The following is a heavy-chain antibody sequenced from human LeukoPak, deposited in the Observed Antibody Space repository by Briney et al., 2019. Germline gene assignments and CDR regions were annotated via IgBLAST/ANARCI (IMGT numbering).Heavy chain of an antibody. Sequence: ASVKVSCKAFGYTFTGYYIQWMRRAPGQGLEWMGWINPDSGGTKYAQWLQGRVTMTRDTSISTAYMELSRLSSDDTAVYYCARLREGLYHFDYWGQGTLVGVSS. CDR3: ARLREGLYHFDY. CDR1: GYTFTGYY. CDR2: INPDSGGT. V-gene: IGHV1-2*02. J-gene: IGHJ4*02. D-gene: IGHD3-16*02.